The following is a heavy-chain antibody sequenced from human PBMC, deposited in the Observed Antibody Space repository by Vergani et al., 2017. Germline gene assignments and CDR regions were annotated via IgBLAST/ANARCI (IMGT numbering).Heavy chain of an antibody. CDR2: ISSSSSTI. V-gene: IGHV3-48*01. CDR1: GFTFSSYS. D-gene: IGHD3-10*01. CDR3: ARDAMVRGIPRYYYGMDV. Sequence: EVQPVESGGGLVQPGGSLRLSCAASGFTFSSYSMNWVRQAPGKGLEWVSYISSSSSTIYYADSVKGRFTISRDNAKNSLYLQMNSLRAEDTAVYYCARDAMVRGIPRYYYGMDVWGQGTTVTVSS. J-gene: IGHJ6*02.